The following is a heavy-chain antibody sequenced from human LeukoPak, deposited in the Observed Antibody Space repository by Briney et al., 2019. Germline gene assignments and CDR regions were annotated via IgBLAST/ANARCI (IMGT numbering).Heavy chain of an antibody. CDR3: ARGLGGYQPLNWFDP. D-gene: IGHD5-12*01. V-gene: IGHV1-8*01. Sequence: ASVKVSCKASGYTFTSYDINWVRQAPGQGLEWMGRMNPNSGNTGYAQKFQGRVTMTRNTSISTAYMELSSLRSEDTAVYYCARGLGGYQPLNWFDPWGQGTLVTVSS. CDR1: GYTFTSYD. CDR2: MNPNSGNT. J-gene: IGHJ5*02.